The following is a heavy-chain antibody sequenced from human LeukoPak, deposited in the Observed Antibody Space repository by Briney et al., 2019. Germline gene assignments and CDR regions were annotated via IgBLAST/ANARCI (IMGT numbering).Heavy chain of an antibody. V-gene: IGHV4-4*09. J-gene: IGHJ6*03. CDR3: ARALLVPTALQRTLGNYAYSCYMDV. D-gene: IGHD2-2*01. Sequence: SETLSLTCTVSGDSISRYSWSWIREPPGKGLEWIGYIHTSGNSNYNPSLKSRVTMSVDTSKNQFSLKLSSVTAADTAMYYCARALLVPTALQRTLGNYAYSCYMDVWGTGATVTVSS. CDR2: IHTSGNS. CDR1: GDSISRYS.